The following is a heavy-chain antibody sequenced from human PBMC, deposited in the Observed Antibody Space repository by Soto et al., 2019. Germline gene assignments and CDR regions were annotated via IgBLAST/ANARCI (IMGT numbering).Heavy chain of an antibody. Sequence: EVQLVESGGGLVQPGGSLRLSCAASGFTFSSYSMNWVRQAPGKGLEWVSYISSSSSTIYYADSVKGRFTISRDNAKNSLYLQMNSLRDEDTAVYYCARDDRGSGWNYYYYGMDVWGQGTTVTVSS. CDR3: ARDDRGSGWNYYYYGMDV. CDR2: ISSSSSTI. V-gene: IGHV3-48*02. CDR1: GFTFSSYS. D-gene: IGHD6-19*01. J-gene: IGHJ6*02.